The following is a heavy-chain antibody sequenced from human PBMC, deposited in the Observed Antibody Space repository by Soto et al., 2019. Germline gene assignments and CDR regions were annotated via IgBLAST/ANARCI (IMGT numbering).Heavy chain of an antibody. CDR1: GGSMRGYF. CDR3: ARVGGYDFWSGYFESSYYYYYYGMDV. J-gene: IGHJ6*02. Sequence: PSETLSLTCTVSGGSMRGYFWTWIRQPPGKGLEWIGYIYYTGRTNYSPSLKSRLTISVDTSNNKFSLRLDSVTAADTAVYYCARVGGYDFWSGYFESSYYYYYYGMDVWGQGTTVTVSS. V-gene: IGHV4-59*01. CDR2: IYYTGRT. D-gene: IGHD3-3*01.